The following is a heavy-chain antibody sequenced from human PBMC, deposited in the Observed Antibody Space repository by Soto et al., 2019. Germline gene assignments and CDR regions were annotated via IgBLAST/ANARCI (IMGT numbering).Heavy chain of an antibody. CDR2: IGNKGDYI. Sequence: GGSLRLSCAASGFTFSNYAMSWVRQAPGKGLEWVSSIGNKGDYIYHADSVKGRFTISRDNSKNTLYLQMNSLRAEDTAVYYCARTVATNPYYFDYWGQGILVTVSS. CDR1: GFTFSNYA. CDR3: ARTVATNPYYFDY. J-gene: IGHJ4*02. D-gene: IGHD4-17*01. V-gene: IGHV3-23*01.